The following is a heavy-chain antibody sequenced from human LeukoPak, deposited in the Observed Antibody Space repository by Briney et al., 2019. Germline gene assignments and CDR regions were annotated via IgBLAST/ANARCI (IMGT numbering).Heavy chain of an antibody. J-gene: IGHJ5*02. D-gene: IGHD3-9*01. CDR1: GGSISSYD. Sequence: PSETLSLTCTVSGGSISSYDWSWIRQPAGKGLGWIGRIYTSGRTNYNPPRKSPVTMSVDTCNNHFSLKLSSVTAADTAVYYCARENVHPGDILTEWANWFDPWGQGTLVTVSS. V-gene: IGHV4-4*07. CDR2: IYTSGRT. CDR3: ARENVHPGDILTEWANWFDP.